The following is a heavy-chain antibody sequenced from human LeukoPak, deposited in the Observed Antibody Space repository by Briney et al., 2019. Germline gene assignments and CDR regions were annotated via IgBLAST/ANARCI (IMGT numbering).Heavy chain of an antibody. CDR1: GFTITRNY. V-gene: IGHV3-53*01. Sequence: GGSLRLSCAASGFTITRNYMTWVRQAPGKGLEWVSLTYSGGSTSYSDSVKGRFTISRDTSKETVYLQMDSLRAEDTAVYYCARVTSRSGYYFDYWGQGSLVTVSS. CDR2: TYSGGST. D-gene: IGHD1-14*01. CDR3: ARVTSRSGYYFDY. J-gene: IGHJ4*02.